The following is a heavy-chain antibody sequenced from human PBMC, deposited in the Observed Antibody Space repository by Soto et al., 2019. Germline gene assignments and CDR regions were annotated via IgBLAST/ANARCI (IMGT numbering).Heavy chain of an antibody. CDR1: GDSVSSNHAT. Sequence: SQTLSLTCAISGDSVSSNHATWDWIRQSPSRGLEWLGRTYYRSKWYYDYALSVKSRITINPDTSNNQLSLQLNSVTPDDTAVYYCAFGEESRYYYYGMAVWGQGTTVTVSS. V-gene: IGHV6-1*01. CDR2: TYYRSKWYY. CDR3: AFGEESRYYYYGMAV. J-gene: IGHJ6*02. D-gene: IGHD3-10*01.